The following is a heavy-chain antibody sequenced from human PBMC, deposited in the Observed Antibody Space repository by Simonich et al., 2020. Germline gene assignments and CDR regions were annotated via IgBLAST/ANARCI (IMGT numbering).Heavy chain of an antibody. CDR3: ARHAGFAFDI. CDR1: GGSISSSSYY. D-gene: IGHD6-13*01. J-gene: IGHJ3*02. Sequence: QLQLQESGPGLVKPSETLSLTCTVSGGSISSSSYYWGWIRQPPGKGLEWIGSIYSGGLHYHNPSLKDRVTISVDTSKNQFSLKLSSVTAADTAVYYCARHAGFAFDIWGQGTMVTVSS. V-gene: IGHV4-39*01. CDR2: IYSGGLH.